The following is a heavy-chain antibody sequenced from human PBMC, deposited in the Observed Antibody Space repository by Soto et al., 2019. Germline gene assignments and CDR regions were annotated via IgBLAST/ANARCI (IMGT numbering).Heavy chain of an antibody. CDR1: GGTFSSSG. J-gene: IGHJ6*02. CDR2: IVPSLDTT. V-gene: IGHV1-69*11. D-gene: IGHD3-16*02. Sequence: QVHLVQSGTEVKKPGSSVKVSCKASGGTFSSSGFSWVRQAPGQGLEWMGMIVPSLDTTNYAQKFQARVTITADEVTSTAYMELRSLRSEDTAVYYCARWPQPRYTVDTYAVDVWGQGTRVIVSS. CDR3: ARWPQPRYTVDTYAVDV.